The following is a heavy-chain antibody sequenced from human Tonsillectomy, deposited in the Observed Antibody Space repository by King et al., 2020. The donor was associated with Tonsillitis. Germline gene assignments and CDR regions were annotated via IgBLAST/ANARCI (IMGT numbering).Heavy chain of an antibody. D-gene: IGHD2-21*02. CDR1: GFTFSSYW. J-gene: IGHJ1*01. Sequence: VQLVESGGHLVRPGGSLRLSCAASGFTFSSYWMSWVRQAPGKGLEWVANIEQDGSEKYYVDSVKGRFTISRDNAKNSLYLQVNSLRAEDTAVYYCARERRDSSGRRFCFTTRWRRASLVTASSAHTKGPLVFPLAACSRSTIGGTAALGCLVKDYF. CDR3: ARERRDSSGRRFCFTTRWRRASLVTASSAHTKGPLVFPLAACSRSTIGGTAALGCLVKDYF. V-gene: IGHV3-7*03. CDR2: IEQDGSEK.